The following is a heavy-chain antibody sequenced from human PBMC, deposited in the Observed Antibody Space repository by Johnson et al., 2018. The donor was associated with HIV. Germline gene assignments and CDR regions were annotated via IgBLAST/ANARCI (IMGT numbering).Heavy chain of an antibody. CDR1: GFTFSNYA. Sequence: QVQLVESGGGVVQPGGSLRLSCAASGFTFSNYAMHWVRQAPGKGLEWVAVISYDGSNKYYADSVKGRFTISRDNSKNTLYLQMNSLRAEDTAVYYCARDLYPFGPVQAFDIWGQGTLVTVSS. CDR2: ISYDGSNK. J-gene: IGHJ3*02. D-gene: IGHD3-10*01. CDR3: ARDLYPFGPVQAFDI. V-gene: IGHV3-30*04.